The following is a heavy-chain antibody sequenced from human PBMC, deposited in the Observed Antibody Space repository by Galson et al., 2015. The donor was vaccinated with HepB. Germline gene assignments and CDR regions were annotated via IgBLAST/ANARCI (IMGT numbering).Heavy chain of an antibody. V-gene: IGHV4-4*07. J-gene: IGHJ4*02. CDR1: GGSISSYY. CDR2: IYTSGST. Sequence: LSLTCTVSGGSISSYYWSWIRQPAGKGLEWLGRIYTSGSTNYNPSLKSRVTMSVDTSKNQFSLKLSSVTAADTAVYYCARDYGGAVAGTFFDYWGQGTLVTVSS. D-gene: IGHD6-19*01. CDR3: ARDYGGAVAGTFFDY.